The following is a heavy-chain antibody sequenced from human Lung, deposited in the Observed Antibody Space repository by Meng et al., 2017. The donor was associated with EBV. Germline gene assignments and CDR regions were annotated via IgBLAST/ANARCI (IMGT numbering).Heavy chain of an antibody. CDR2: INHSGST. D-gene: IGHD4-17*01. CDR1: GGSFSGYY. Sequence: HGQLQQWGAGLLKPSGTLSLTCAVYGGSFSGYYWSWIRQPPGKGLEWIGEINHSGSTNYNPSLKSRVTISVDTSKNQFSLKLSPVTAADTAVYYCARRYGASAYNWFDPWGQGTLVTVSS. J-gene: IGHJ5*02. CDR3: ARRYGASAYNWFDP. V-gene: IGHV4-34*01.